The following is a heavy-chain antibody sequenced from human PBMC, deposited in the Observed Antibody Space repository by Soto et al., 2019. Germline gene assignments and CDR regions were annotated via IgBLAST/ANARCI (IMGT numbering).Heavy chain of an antibody. D-gene: IGHD1-1*01. Sequence: QVQLVQSGAEVKKPGTSVKVSCKASGYSFATYAIHWVRQAPGQGLEWMGWINPATGNTEYSDKCQDRVTFTRDTSATTAYMELRGLRSEDTAVYYCARRYKSAGWLEPWCQGTLVTVSS. CDR3: ARRYKSAGWLEP. J-gene: IGHJ5*02. CDR2: INPATGNT. V-gene: IGHV1-3*01. CDR1: GYSFATYA.